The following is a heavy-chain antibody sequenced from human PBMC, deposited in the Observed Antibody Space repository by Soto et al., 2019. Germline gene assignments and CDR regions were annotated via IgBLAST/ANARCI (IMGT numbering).Heavy chain of an antibody. CDR1: GFIFSRYG. J-gene: IGHJ4*02. Sequence: PGGALRLSCGGSGFIFSRYGMHWVRQAPGKGLEWVTGISYDGGERFYAHSVKGRFTISRDNSKNRLDLQMSSLRPEDTAVYYCARDLPLYCRGDCNFDFWGQGTLVTVSS. D-gene: IGHD2-21*02. CDR3: ARDLPLYCRGDCNFDF. V-gene: IGHV3-30*03. CDR2: ISYDGGER.